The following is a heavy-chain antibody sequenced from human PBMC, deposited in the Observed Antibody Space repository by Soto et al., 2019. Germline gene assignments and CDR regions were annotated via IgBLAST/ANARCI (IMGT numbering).Heavy chain of an antibody. CDR1: GYTFTSYD. Sequence: ASVKVSCKXSGYTFTSYDINWVRQATGQGLEWMGWMNPNSGNTGYAQKFQGRVTMTRNTSISTAYMELSSLRSEDTAVYYCARVGGWYQGYYYGMDVWGQGTTVTVSS. J-gene: IGHJ6*02. D-gene: IGHD6-19*01. CDR2: MNPNSGNT. V-gene: IGHV1-8*01. CDR3: ARVGGWYQGYYYGMDV.